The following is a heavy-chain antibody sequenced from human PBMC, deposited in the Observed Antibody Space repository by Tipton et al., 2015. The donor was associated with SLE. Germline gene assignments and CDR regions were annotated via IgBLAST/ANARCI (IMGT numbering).Heavy chain of an antibody. CDR1: GVSMSRGSYC. D-gene: IGHD2-2*01. CDR3: ASQPNWFGP. V-gene: IGHV4-61*09. J-gene: IGHJ5*02. Sequence: LRLSCTVSGVSMSRGSYCWAWIRQSAGGSLEWIGHVYSDGTTNYSPSLKTRVTISLDASKKQVSLKLNAVTAADTAVYYCASQPNWFGPWGEGTLVTVSS. CDR2: VYSDGTT.